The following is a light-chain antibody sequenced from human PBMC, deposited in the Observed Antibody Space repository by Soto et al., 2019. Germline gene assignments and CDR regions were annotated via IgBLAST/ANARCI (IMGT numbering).Light chain of an antibody. Sequence: QSALTQPASVSGSPGQSITISCTGTSSDVGGYNYVSWYQQHPGKAPKLMIYDVSNRPSGVSYRFSGSKSGNTASLTISGLRAEDEADYYCSSYTSSSTRVFGTGTKVTVL. CDR1: SSDVGGYNY. J-gene: IGLJ1*01. V-gene: IGLV2-14*01. CDR2: DVS. CDR3: SSYTSSSTRV.